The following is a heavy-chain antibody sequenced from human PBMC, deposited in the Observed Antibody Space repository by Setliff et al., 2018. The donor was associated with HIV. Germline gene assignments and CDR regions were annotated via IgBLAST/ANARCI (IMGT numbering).Heavy chain of an antibody. Sequence: SETLSLTCAASGDSISTGNWWSWVRQPPGKGLEWIGEIYHSGSTNYNPSLKSRVTMSVDTSNNQVSLKLTSASAADTAVYYCARRYSSSWYFDYWGRGTLVTVSS. CDR2: IYHSGST. V-gene: IGHV4-4*02. J-gene: IGHJ4*02. D-gene: IGHD6-13*01. CDR1: GDSISTGNW. CDR3: ARRYSSSWYFDY.